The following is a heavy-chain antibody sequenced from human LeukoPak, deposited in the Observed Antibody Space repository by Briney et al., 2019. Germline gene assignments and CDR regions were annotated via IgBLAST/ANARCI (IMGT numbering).Heavy chain of an antibody. CDR3: ARDQTPYY. V-gene: IGHV3-7*01. Sequence: PGGSLRLSCAASGFTFSSYSMNWVRQAPGKGLEWVANIKLDGSETYYVDSVKGRFTISRDNTQNSLYLQMNSLRAEDTAVYYCARDQTPYYWGQGTLVTVSS. CDR2: IKLDGSET. J-gene: IGHJ4*02. CDR1: GFTFSSYS.